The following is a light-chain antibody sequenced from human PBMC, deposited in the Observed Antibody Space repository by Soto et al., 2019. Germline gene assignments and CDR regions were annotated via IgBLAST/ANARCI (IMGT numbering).Light chain of an antibody. J-gene: IGKJ4*01. CDR3: QQYNDWPLT. CDR1: QSVNSN. Sequence: EKVMTQSPAALSVSPGERATLSCRASQSVNSNLAWYQQKAGQAPRLLLYGASTMATGIPARFSGSASGTEFTLTISSLQSEDSAVYYCQQYNDWPLTFGGGTKVEIK. V-gene: IGKV3-15*01. CDR2: GAS.